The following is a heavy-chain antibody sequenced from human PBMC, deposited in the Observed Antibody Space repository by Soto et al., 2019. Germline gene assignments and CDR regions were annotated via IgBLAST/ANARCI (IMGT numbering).Heavy chain of an antibody. D-gene: IGHD3-22*01. J-gene: IGHJ6*02. CDR1: GFSLSTSGMC. CDR3: ARIRSDSSGYYYSYYYYGIDV. Sequence: SGPTLVNPTQTLTLTCTFSGFSLSTSGMCVSWIRQPPGKALEWLARIDWDDDKYYSTSLKTRLTISKDTSKNQVVLTMTNMDPVDTATYYCARIRSDSSGYYYSYYYYGIDVWGQGTTVTVSS. CDR2: IDWDDDK. V-gene: IGHV2-70*11.